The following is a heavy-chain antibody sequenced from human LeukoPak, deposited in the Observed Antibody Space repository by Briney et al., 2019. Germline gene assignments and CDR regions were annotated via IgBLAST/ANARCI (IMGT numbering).Heavy chain of an antibody. Sequence: SETLSLTCAVYGGSFSGYYWSWIRQHPGKGLEWIGYIYYSGSTYYNPSLKSRVTISVDTSKNQFSLKLSSVTAADTAVYYCARKGVGGSGSYDYWGQGTLVTVSS. CDR1: GGSFSGYY. J-gene: IGHJ4*02. CDR2: IYYSGST. D-gene: IGHD3-10*01. CDR3: ARKGVGGSGSYDY. V-gene: IGHV4-31*11.